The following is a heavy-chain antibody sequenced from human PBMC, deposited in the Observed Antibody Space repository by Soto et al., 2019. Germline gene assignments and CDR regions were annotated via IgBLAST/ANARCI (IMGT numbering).Heavy chain of an antibody. CDR2: ISYDGSNK. J-gene: IGHJ5*02. CDR1: GFTFSSYG. V-gene: IGHV3-30*18. CDR3: AKEGILGIAPEFDP. D-gene: IGHD6-13*01. Sequence: QVQLVESGGGVVQPGRSLRLSCAASGFTFSSYGMHWVRQAPGKGLEWVAVISYDGSNKYYADSVKGRFTISRDNSKNTLYLQMNSLRAEDTAVYYCAKEGILGIAPEFDPWGQGTLVTVSS.